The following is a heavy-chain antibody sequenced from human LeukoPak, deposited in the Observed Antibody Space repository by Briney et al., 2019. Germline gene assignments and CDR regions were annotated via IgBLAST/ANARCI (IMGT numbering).Heavy chain of an antibody. CDR3: ASRYDY. Sequence: PSETLSLTCTVSGDSISSGAYYWTWIRQHPGRGLEWIGYIYYNGATYYNPSLKSRVTISVDTSKNQFSLKLSSVTAADTAVYYCASRYDYWGQGTLVTVSS. D-gene: IGHD3-9*01. CDR1: GDSISSGAYY. J-gene: IGHJ4*02. CDR2: IYYNGAT. V-gene: IGHV4-31*03.